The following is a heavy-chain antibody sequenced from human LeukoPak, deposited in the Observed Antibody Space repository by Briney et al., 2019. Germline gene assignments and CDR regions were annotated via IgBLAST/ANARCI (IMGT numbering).Heavy chain of an antibody. CDR3: ARDRRGYCSGGSCYSDYYYYGMDV. V-gene: IGHV4-59*01. Sequence: SETLSLTCTVSGVSLRSYYWTWIRQPPGKGLEWIAYIYYSGSADYNPSLKSRVTISVDTSKNQFSLKLSSVTAADTAVYYCARDRRGYCSGGSCYSDYYYYGMDVWGQGTTVTVSS. CDR1: GVSLRSYY. CDR2: IYYSGSA. D-gene: IGHD2-15*01. J-gene: IGHJ6*02.